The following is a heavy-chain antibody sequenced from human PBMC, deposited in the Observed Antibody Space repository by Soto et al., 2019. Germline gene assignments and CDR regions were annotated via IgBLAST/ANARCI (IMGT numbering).Heavy chain of an antibody. J-gene: IGHJ6*03. CDR1: GGSISSYY. D-gene: IGHD6-6*01. Sequence: PSGTLSLTCTVSGGSISSYYWSWIWQPPGKGLEWIGYIYYSGSTNYNPSLKSRVTISVDTSKNQFSLKLSSVTAADTAVYYCASQTGGSSSFYYYYYMDVWGKGTTVTVSS. V-gene: IGHV4-59*08. CDR2: IYYSGST. CDR3: ASQTGGSSSFYYYYYMDV.